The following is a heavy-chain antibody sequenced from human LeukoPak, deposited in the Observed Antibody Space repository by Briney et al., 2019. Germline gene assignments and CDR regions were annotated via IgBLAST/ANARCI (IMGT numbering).Heavy chain of an antibody. Sequence: GGSLRLSCAASGFTFSSYGMYWVRQAPGKGLEWVAFIRYDGRDKYYADSVKGRFTISRDNSKNTLYLQMNSLRAEDTAVYYCAKEGGDIVVVVAAGFDSWGQGTLVTVSS. CDR2: IRYDGRDK. CDR3: AKEGGDIVVVVAAGFDS. CDR1: GFTFSSYG. D-gene: IGHD2-15*01. V-gene: IGHV3-30*02. J-gene: IGHJ4*02.